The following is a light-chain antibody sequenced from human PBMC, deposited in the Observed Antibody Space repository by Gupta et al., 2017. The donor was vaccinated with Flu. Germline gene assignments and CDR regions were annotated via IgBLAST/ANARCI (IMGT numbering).Light chain of an antibody. V-gene: IGKV2-28*01. J-gene: IGKJ4*01. CDR2: LGS. CDR3: MQALQTPRT. Sequence: ISCRSSQSLLHSNGYNYLDWYLQKSGQSPQLLIYLGSNRASGVPDRFSGSGSGTDFTLKISRVEAEDVGVYYCMQALQTPRTFGGGTKVEIK. CDR1: QSLLHSNGYNY.